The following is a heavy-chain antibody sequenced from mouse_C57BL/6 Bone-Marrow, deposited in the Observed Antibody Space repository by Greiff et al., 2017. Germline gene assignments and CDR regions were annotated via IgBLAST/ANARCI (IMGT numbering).Heavy chain of an antibody. CDR2: IDPEDGDT. D-gene: IGHD2-1*01. J-gene: IGHJ4*01. CDR3: TTCGNYFYAMDY. Sequence: VQLQQSGAELVRPGASVKLSCTASGFNIQDYYMHWVKQRPDQGLEWIGRIDPEDGDTEYAPKFQGKATMTADTSSNTAYLQLSSLTSEDTAVYYCTTCGNYFYAMDYWGQGTSVTVSS. V-gene: IGHV14-1*01. CDR1: GFNIQDYY.